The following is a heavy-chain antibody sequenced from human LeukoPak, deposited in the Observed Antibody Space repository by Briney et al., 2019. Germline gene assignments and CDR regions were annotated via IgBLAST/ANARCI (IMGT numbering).Heavy chain of an antibody. J-gene: IGHJ4*02. D-gene: IGHD6-13*01. CDR3: TVFSIVALRQQLPTSTFDY. CDR2: ISYDGSNK. Sequence: GGSLRLSCAASGFTFSSYAMHWVRQAPGKGLEWVAVISYDGSNKYYADSVKGRFTISRDNSKNTLYLQMNSLKTEDTAVYYCTVFSIVALRQQLPTSTFDYWGQGTLVTVSS. V-gene: IGHV3-30-3*01. CDR1: GFTFSSYA.